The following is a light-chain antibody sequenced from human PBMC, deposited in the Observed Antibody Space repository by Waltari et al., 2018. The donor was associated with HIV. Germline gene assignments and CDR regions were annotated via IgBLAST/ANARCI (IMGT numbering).Light chain of an antibody. CDR1: QNIGNY. CDR2: DAS. Sequence: EVVLTQPPSTLSLSQGERATLSCRASQNIGNYLAWYQQKPGQAPRLLIYDASTRASGIPARFSGSGSGTDFTLTSSSLEPEDVAVYYCQQRSNWPPVTFGQGTRLEI. V-gene: IGKV3-11*01. CDR3: QQRSNWPPVT. J-gene: IGKJ5*01.